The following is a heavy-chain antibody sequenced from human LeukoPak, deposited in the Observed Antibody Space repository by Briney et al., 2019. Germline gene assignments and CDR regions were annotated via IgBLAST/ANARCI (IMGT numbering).Heavy chain of an antibody. D-gene: IGHD3-10*01. CDR3: ASGNVAGVDY. Sequence: PSETLSLTCTVSGGSISSYYWSWIRQPPGKGLEWIGYFYYSGSTNYNPSLKSRVTISVDTSKNQFSLKLTSVTAADTAVHYCASGNVAGVDYWGQGTLVTVSS. J-gene: IGHJ4*02. CDR2: FYYSGST. V-gene: IGHV4-59*08. CDR1: GGSISSYY.